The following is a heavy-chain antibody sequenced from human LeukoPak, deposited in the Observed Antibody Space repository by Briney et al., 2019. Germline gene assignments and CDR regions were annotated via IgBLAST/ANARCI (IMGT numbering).Heavy chain of an antibody. Sequence: GGSLRLSCAASGFTFSSYWTHWVRQAPGKGLVWVSRINSDGSSTSYADSVKGRFTISRDNAKNTLYLQMNSLRAEDTAVYYCARGYYDSSGYYDYWGQGTLVTVSS. D-gene: IGHD3-22*01. V-gene: IGHV3-74*01. CDR2: INSDGSST. CDR3: ARGYYDSSGYYDY. J-gene: IGHJ4*02. CDR1: GFTFSSYW.